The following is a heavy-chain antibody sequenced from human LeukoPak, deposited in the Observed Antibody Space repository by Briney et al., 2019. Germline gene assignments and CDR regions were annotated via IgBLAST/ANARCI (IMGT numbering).Heavy chain of an antibody. D-gene: IGHD1-20*01. CDR2: ISGSSAINT. J-gene: IGHJ2*01. CDR1: GFTFSRYG. Sequence: GGSLRLSCVASGFTFSRYGMTWVRQAPGKGLEWVSTISGSSAINTYYADSVKGRFTFSRDNSKNTLYLQMNSLRAEDTAVYYCAKDVTETTTWYFDLWGRGTLVTVSS. V-gene: IGHV3-23*01. CDR3: AKDVTETTTWYFDL.